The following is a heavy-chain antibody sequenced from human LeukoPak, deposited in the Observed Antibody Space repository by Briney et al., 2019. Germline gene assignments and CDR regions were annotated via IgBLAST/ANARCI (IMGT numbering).Heavy chain of an antibody. V-gene: IGHV1-2*04. Sequence: ASVKVSCKASGYTFTGYYMHWVRQAPGQGLEWMGWIHPNSGGTNYAQKFQGWVTMTRDTSISTAYMELSRLRSDDTAMYYCATSGYTYGALDIWGQGTMVTVPS. J-gene: IGHJ3*02. D-gene: IGHD5-18*01. CDR1: GYTFTGYY. CDR3: ATSGYTYGALDI. CDR2: IHPNSGGT.